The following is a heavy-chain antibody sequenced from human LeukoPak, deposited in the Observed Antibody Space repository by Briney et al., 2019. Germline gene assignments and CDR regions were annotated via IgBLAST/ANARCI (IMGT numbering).Heavy chain of an antibody. V-gene: IGHV4-4*07. CDR2: IYTSGST. Sequence: SETLSLTCTVSGGSISSYYWSWTRQPDGKGLEWIGHIYTSGSTNYNPSLKSRVTMSVDTSKNQFSLKLSSVTAADTAVYYCARGSAYGDYETTDYYYGMDVWGQGTTVTVSS. D-gene: IGHD4-17*01. J-gene: IGHJ6*02. CDR3: ARGSAYGDYETTDYYYGMDV. CDR1: GGSISSYY.